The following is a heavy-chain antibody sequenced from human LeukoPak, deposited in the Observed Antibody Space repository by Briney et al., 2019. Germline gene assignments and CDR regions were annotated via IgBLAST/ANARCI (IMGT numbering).Heavy chain of an antibody. Sequence: PGGSLRLSCLASGLTLSNYGMNWVRQAPGKGLEWLSYISASGRTTYYADSVKGRFSMSRDNANDSVFLEMNGLRVDDAALYYCARDLEVDWGQGTLVTVSS. CDR3: ARDLEVD. V-gene: IGHV3-48*04. CDR1: GLTLSNYG. J-gene: IGHJ4*02. D-gene: IGHD2-2*01. CDR2: ISASGRTT.